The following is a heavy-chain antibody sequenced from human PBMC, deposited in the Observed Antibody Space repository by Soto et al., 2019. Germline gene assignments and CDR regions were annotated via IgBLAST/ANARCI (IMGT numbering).Heavy chain of an antibody. CDR1: GFTFSNYA. Sequence: EVQLLESGGTLVQPGGSLRLSCAASGFTFSNYAMSWVRQAPGKGLEWVSGISSTGYSTFYADSVKGRFTISRDNSKNTLDVQMNSLRDEDTAVYYCAKDILDRAPAGLVDHWGQGSLVTVSS. J-gene: IGHJ5*02. CDR2: ISSTGYST. CDR3: AKDILDRAPAGLVDH. D-gene: IGHD2-2*01. V-gene: IGHV3-23*01.